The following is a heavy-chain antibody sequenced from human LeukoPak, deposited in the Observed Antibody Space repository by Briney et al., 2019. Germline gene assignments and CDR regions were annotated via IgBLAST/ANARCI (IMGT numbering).Heavy chain of an antibody. J-gene: IGHJ6*03. V-gene: IGHV1-69*05. CDR1: GGSFSSEA. CDR2: IIPIFGTA. CDR3: ASSTMIVYYYYYYMDV. D-gene: IGHD3-22*01. Sequence: ASVKVSCKAFGGSFSSEAISWVRQAPGQGLEWMGGIIPIFGTANYAQKFQGRVTITTDESTSTAYMELSSLRSEDTAVYYCASSTMIVYYYYYYMDVWGKGTTVTVSS.